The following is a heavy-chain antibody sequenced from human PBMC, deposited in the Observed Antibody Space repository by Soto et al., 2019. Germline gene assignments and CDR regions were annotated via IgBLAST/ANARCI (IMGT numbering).Heavy chain of an antibody. CDR1: GYTFTSYD. Sequence: QVQLVQSGAEVTKPGASVKVSCKASGYTFTSYDINWVRQATGQGLEWMGWMSPNSGATGYAQKFQGRVTITRDTSISTVYIELSNLRSEDTAISYRARGVDNGVDVWGQGSTVTVSS. V-gene: IGHV1-8*01. CDR2: MSPNSGAT. D-gene: IGHD2-8*01. J-gene: IGHJ6*02. CDR3: ARGVDNGVDV.